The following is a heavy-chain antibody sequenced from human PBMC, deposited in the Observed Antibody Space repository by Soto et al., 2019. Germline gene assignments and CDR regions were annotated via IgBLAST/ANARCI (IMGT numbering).Heavy chain of an antibody. CDR2: IGTAGDT. D-gene: IGHD2-2*01. CDR1: GFTFSSYD. Sequence: PGGSLRLSCAASGFTFSSYDMHWVRQATGKGLEWVSAIGTAGDTYYPGSVKGRFTISRENAKNSLYLQMNSLRAEDTAVYYCARMSVVPAASFDYWGQGTLVTVSS. CDR3: ARMSVVPAASFDY. V-gene: IGHV3-13*01. J-gene: IGHJ4*02.